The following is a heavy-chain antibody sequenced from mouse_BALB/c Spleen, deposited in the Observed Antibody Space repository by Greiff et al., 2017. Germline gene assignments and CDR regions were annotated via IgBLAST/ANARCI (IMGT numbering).Heavy chain of an antibody. CDR1: GFSLTSYG. Sequence: QVHVKQSGPGLVQPSQSLSITCTVSGFSLTSYGVHWVRQSPGKGLEWLGVIWSGGSTDYNAAFISRLSISKDNSKSQVFFRMNSLQATDTAIYCCARNRGYFDYWGQGTTLTVSS. CDR3: ARNRGYFDY. CDR2: IWSGGST. V-gene: IGHV2-2*02. J-gene: IGHJ2*01.